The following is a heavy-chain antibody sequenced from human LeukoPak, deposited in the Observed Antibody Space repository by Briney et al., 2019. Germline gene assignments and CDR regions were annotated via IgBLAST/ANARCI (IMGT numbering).Heavy chain of an antibody. CDR2: IIPIFGTA. D-gene: IGHD6-13*01. CDR3: AGGYSSSWYGIRY. CDR1: GGTFSSYA. Sequence: HWASVKVSCKASGGTFSSYAISWVRQAPGQGLEWMGGIIPIFGTANYAQKFQGRVTITADESTSTAYMELSSLRSEDTAVYYCAGGYSSSWYGIRYWGQGTLVTVSS. J-gene: IGHJ4*02. V-gene: IGHV1-69*01.